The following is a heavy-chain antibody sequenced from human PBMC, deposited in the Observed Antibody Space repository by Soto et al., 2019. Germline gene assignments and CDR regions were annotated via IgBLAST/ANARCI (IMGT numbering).Heavy chain of an antibody. CDR3: ASGGTTVNRRFDY. J-gene: IGHJ4*02. Sequence: ASVKVSCKASGGTSSSYAISWMRQAPGQGLEWMGGITPIFDTTDYAQKFQGRVTFTADDSTRTVYMELNSLTSEDTAVYYCASGGTTVNRRFDYWGQGALVTVSS. CDR2: ITPIFDTT. D-gene: IGHD4-4*01. CDR1: GGTSSSYA. V-gene: IGHV1-69*13.